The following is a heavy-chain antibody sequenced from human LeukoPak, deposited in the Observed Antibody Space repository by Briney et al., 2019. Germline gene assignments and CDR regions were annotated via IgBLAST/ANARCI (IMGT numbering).Heavy chain of an antibody. CDR1: GGSISTISDY. CDR3: ARHGRRRIGLTMIVVYYFDY. D-gene: IGHD3-22*01. CDR2: IYYSGST. J-gene: IGHJ4*02. Sequence: PSETLSLTCAVSGGSISTISDYWDWIRQPPGKGLEWIGSIYYSGSTYHNPSLKSRVTISVDTSKNQFSLRLSSVTAADTAVYYCARHGRRRIGLTMIVVYYFDYWGQGTLVTVSS. V-gene: IGHV4-39*01.